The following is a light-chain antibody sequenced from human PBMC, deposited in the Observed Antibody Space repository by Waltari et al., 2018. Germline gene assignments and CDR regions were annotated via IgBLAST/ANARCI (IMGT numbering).Light chain of an antibody. Sequence: QQHPGDAAEVISCDVAKRPVVVADRFSGSKSGNTASLTISGLQPEDEADYCCCSFAGYTCLCVFGTGTTVTVL. CDR2: DVA. CDR3: CSFAGYTCLCV. V-gene: IGLV2-11*03. J-gene: IGLJ1*01.